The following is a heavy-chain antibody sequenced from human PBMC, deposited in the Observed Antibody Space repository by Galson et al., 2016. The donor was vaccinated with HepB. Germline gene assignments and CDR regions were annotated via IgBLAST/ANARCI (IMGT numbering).Heavy chain of an antibody. D-gene: IGHD6-19*01. J-gene: IGHJ5*02. CDR3: AKEEGGWYGDWFDP. CDR1: GFRFSDYR. CDR2: LDGSGTWQ. Sequence: SLRLSCAGSGFRFSDYRMNWFRRAPGKGLEWISSLDGSGTWQHSSESLKGRFTISSDNGENTLFLQMNSLRAEDTAVYYCAKEEGGWYGDWFDPWGQGTLVTVSS. V-gene: IGHV3-21*04.